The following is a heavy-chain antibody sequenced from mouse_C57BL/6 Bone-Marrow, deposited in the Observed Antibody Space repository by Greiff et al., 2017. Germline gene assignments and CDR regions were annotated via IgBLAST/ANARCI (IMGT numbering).Heavy chain of an antibody. CDR1: GYTFTSYW. V-gene: IGHV1-69*01. Sequence: QVQLQQPGAELVMPGASVKLSCKASGYTFTSYWMHWVKQRPGQGLEWIGEIDPSDSYTNYTHKFKGKSTLTVDKSSSTAYMQLRSLTSEDSAVYYCARGDYDEFAYWGRGTLVTVTA. D-gene: IGHD2-4*01. CDR2: IDPSDSYT. CDR3: ARGDYDEFAY. J-gene: IGHJ3*01.